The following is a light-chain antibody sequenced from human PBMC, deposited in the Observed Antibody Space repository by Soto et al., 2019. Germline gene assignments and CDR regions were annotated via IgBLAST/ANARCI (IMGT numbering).Light chain of an antibody. V-gene: IGLV1-44*01. Sequence: QSVLTQPPAASGTPGQRITISCSGSSSNIGDNPVNWYQQLPGAAPKLLIYINDQRPSGVPDRFSGSKSGTSASLAISGLQPDDEADYYCSAWDDSLNALFGTGTKVTVL. CDR3: SAWDDSLNAL. CDR1: SSNIGDNP. CDR2: IND. J-gene: IGLJ1*01.